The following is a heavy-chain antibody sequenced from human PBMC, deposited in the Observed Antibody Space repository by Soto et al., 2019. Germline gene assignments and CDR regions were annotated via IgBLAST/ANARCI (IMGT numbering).Heavy chain of an antibody. D-gene: IGHD3-3*01. CDR3: ARAYRRSVLRFLEWLPHDAFDI. CDR1: GGTFSSYA. V-gene: IGHV1-69*06. Sequence: SVKVSCKASGGTFSSYAISWVRQAPGQGREWMGGIIPIFGTANYAQKFQGRVTITADKSTSTAYMELSSLRSEDTAVYYCARAYRRSVLRFLEWLPHDAFDIWGQGXMVTV. J-gene: IGHJ3*02. CDR2: IIPIFGTA.